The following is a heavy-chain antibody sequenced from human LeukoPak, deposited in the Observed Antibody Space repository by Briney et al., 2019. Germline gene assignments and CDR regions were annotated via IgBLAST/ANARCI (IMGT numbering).Heavy chain of an antibody. Sequence: GSLRLSCTASGFPFSDYSMNWVRQAPGKGLEWIPYIGISSGNTKYADSVKGRFTISADNAKNSLYLQMNSLRAEDTAVYYCTKDPNGDYIGAFDPWGQGTLVTVSS. CDR3: TKDPNGDYIGAFDP. CDR1: GFPFSDYS. CDR2: IGISSGNT. J-gene: IGHJ5*02. D-gene: IGHD4-17*01. V-gene: IGHV3-48*04.